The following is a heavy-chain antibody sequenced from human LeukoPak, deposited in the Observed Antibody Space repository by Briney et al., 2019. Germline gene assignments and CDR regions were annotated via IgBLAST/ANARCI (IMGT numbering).Heavy chain of an antibody. J-gene: IGHJ6*03. CDR3: ARGLSGYCSGGSCYSGLHYYYYMDV. CDR1: GGTFSSYA. Sequence: SVKVSCKASGGTFSSYAISWVRQAPGQGLEWMGGIIPIFGTANYAQKFQGRVTITTDESTSTAYMELSSLRSEDTAVYYCARGLSGYCSGGSCYSGLHYYYYMDVWGKGTTVTVSS. V-gene: IGHV1-69*05. D-gene: IGHD2-15*01. CDR2: IIPIFGTA.